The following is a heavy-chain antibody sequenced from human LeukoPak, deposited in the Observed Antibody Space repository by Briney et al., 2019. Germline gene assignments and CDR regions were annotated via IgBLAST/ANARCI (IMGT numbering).Heavy chain of an antibody. V-gene: IGHV4-30-4*01. CDR2: IYYTGST. CDR3: ARVLNYYDSSGYYSYYFDY. CDR1: GGSLSSGDYY. Sequence: SQTLSLTCTVSGGSLSSGDYYWSWIRQPPGKGLEWIGYIYYTGSTYYSPSLKSRVTISVDTSKNQFSLKLSSVTAADTAVYYCARVLNYYDSSGYYSYYFDYWGQGTLVTVSS. D-gene: IGHD3-22*01. J-gene: IGHJ4*02.